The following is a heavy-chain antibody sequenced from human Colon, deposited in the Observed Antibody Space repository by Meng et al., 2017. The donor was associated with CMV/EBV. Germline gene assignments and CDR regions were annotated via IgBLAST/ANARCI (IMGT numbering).Heavy chain of an antibody. CDR1: GFTFSTYA. D-gene: IGHD5/OR15-5a*01. J-gene: IGHJ4*02. CDR3: AKGPSAVYPV. Sequence: GESLKISCAASGFTFSTYAMSWVRQAPGKGLEWVSGTSNSGGSTYYADSVKGRFTISRDNSKNTLYLQMNSLRAEDTAVYYCAKGPSAVYPVWGQGTLVTVSS. CDR2: TSNSGGST. V-gene: IGHV3-23*01.